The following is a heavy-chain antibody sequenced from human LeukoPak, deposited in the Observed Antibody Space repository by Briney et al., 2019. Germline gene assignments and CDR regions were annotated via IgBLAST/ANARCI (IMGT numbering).Heavy chain of an antibody. Sequence: PGRSLRLSCAASGFSFSSYGMHWVRQAPGKGLEWVALISYDGSNKYYADSVNGRFTISRDNSKNTLYLQMNSLRAEDTAVYYCAKEWYYYDTSGYYSYFDYWGQGTLVTVSS. CDR3: AKEWYYYDTSGYYSYFDY. CDR1: GFSFSSYG. D-gene: IGHD3-22*01. J-gene: IGHJ4*02. V-gene: IGHV3-30*18. CDR2: ISYDGSNK.